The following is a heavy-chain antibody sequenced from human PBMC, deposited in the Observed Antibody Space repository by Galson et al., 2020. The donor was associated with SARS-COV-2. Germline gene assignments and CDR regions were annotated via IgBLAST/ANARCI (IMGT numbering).Heavy chain of an antibody. V-gene: IGHV2-5*02. Sequence: SGPTLVHPTQPLTLTCNFSGLSLPTSGVRVGWIRQPPGKALEWLAVIYWDDDKRYSPSLKSSLTITKDTSKNQVVLTMTNMEAVDTATYFCAHRQTNHDAFDIWGQGTMVTVSS. CDR2: IYWDDDK. CDR3: AHRQTNHDAFDI. D-gene: IGHD2-8*01. J-gene: IGHJ3*02. CDR1: GLSLPTSGVR.